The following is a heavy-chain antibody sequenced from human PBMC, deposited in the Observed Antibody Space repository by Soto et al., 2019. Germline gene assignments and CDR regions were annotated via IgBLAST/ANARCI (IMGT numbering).Heavy chain of an antibody. D-gene: IGHD2-15*01. CDR1: GFTFSSYA. V-gene: IGHV3-23*01. CDR3: AKDHPPYCSGGSCLDDAFDI. Sequence: EVQLLESGGGLVQPGGSLRLSCAASGFTFSSYAMSWVRQAPGKGLEWVSAISGSGGSTYYADSVKGRFTISRDNSKNTLYLQMNSLRAEDTAVYYCAKDHPPYCSGGSCLDDAFDIWGQGTMVTVSS. CDR2: ISGSGGST. J-gene: IGHJ3*02.